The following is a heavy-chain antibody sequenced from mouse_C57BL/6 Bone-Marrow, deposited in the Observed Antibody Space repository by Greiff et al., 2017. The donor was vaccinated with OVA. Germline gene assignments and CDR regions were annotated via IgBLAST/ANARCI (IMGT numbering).Heavy chain of an antibody. Sequence: EVKLVESGGGLVQSGRSLRLSCATSGFTFSDFYMEWVRQAPGKGLEWIAASRNKANDYTTEYSASVKGRFIVSRDTSQSILYLQMNALRAEDTAIYYCARDGGYYGYYAMDYWGQGTSVTVSS. V-gene: IGHV7-1*01. CDR1: GFTFSDFY. J-gene: IGHJ4*01. CDR2: SRNKANDYTT. D-gene: IGHD2-1*01. CDR3: ARDGGYYGYYAMDY.